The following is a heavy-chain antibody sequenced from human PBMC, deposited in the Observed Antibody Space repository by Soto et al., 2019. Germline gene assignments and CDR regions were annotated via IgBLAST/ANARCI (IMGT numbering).Heavy chain of an antibody. CDR2: IYPGDSDT. J-gene: IGHJ6*02. Sequence: PGESLKISCKGSGYSFTSYLIGWVRQMPGKGLEWMGIIYPGDSDTRYSPSFQGQVTISADKTISSAYLQWSSPKASDTAMYYCARNIAARHSYYYYGMDVWGQGTTVTVSS. CDR1: GYSFTSYL. CDR3: ARNIAARHSYYYYGMDV. D-gene: IGHD6-6*01. V-gene: IGHV5-51*01.